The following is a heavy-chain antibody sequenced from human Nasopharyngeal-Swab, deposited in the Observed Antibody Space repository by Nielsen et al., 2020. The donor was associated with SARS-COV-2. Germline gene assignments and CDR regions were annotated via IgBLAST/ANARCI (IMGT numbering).Heavy chain of an antibody. Sequence: WVRQAPGQGLEWMGRIDSNSGDTKYAQKFQGRVTMTRDTSISTADMELSRLRSDDTAVYYCARGNSYGYDYWGRGILVTVSS. V-gene: IGHV1-2*06. CDR2: IDSNSGDT. D-gene: IGHD5-18*01. J-gene: IGHJ4*02. CDR3: ARGNSYGYDY.